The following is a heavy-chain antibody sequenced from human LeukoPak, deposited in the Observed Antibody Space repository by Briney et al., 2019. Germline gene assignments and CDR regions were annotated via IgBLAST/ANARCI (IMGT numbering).Heavy chain of an antibody. CDR1: GYTFTSYY. CDR2: INPSGGST. V-gene: IGHV1-46*01. J-gene: IGHJ6*03. CDR3: ARGGSSSWPYYYYYYMDV. D-gene: IGHD6-13*01. Sequence: ASVKVSCKASGYTFTSYYMHWVRQAPGQGLEWMGIINPSGGSTSYAQKFQGRVTMTRDMSTSTVYMELSSLRSEDTAVYYCARGGSSSWPYYYYYYMDVWGKGTTVTVSS.